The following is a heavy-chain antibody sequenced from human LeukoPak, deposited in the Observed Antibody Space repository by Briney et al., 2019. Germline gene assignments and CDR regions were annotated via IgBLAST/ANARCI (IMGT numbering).Heavy chain of an antibody. CDR3: AKEGVIVAPDY. CDR1: GFTFSSYS. Sequence: GGSLRLSCAASGFTFSSYSMNWVRQAPGRGLEWVSYISSSSSTIYYADSVKGRFTISRDNAKNMLYLQMNSLRAEDTAVHYCAKEGVIVAPDYWGQGTLVTVSS. D-gene: IGHD3-22*01. J-gene: IGHJ4*02. V-gene: IGHV3-48*01. CDR2: ISSSSSTI.